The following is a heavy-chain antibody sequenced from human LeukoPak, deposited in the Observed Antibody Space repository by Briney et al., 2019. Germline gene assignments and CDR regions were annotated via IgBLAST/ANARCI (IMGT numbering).Heavy chain of an antibody. D-gene: IGHD5-12*01. J-gene: IGHJ4*02. Sequence: PSETLSLTCAVYGGSFSGYYWSWIRQPPGKGLEWIGEINHSGSTNYNPSLKSRVTISVDTSKNQFSLKLSSVTAADTAVYYCARGWRTWLRSSYFDYWGQGTLVTVSS. CDR1: GGSFSGYY. CDR2: INHSGST. V-gene: IGHV4-34*01. CDR3: ARGWRTWLRSSYFDY.